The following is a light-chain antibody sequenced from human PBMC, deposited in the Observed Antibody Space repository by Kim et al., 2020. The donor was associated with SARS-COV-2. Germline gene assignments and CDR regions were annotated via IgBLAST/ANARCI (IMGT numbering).Light chain of an antibody. CDR2: GKN. Sequence: SVAFGQTVKITCRGDSLRNYYASWYQQKPGQAPILVFYGKNNRPSGIPHRFSGSSSRDTATLTITGTQAEDEADYYCNSRDSSGVVFGGGTKVTVL. V-gene: IGLV3-19*01. CDR1: SLRNYY. CDR3: NSRDSSGVV. J-gene: IGLJ2*01.